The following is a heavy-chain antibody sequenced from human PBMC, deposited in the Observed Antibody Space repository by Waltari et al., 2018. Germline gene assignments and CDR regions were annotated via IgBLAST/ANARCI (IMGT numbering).Heavy chain of an antibody. V-gene: IGHV4-39*01. CDR3: TRGEINYSRFDY. D-gene: IGHD4-4*01. J-gene: IGHJ4*02. CDR2: IYYSGST. CDR1: GGSISSSSYY. Sequence: QLQLQESGPGLVKPSETLSLTCTVSGGSISSSSYYWGWIRQPPGQGLEWIGSIYYSGSTYYNPSLKSRVTISVDTSKTQFSLKLSSVTAADTAVYYCTRGEINYSRFDYWGQGSLVTVSS.